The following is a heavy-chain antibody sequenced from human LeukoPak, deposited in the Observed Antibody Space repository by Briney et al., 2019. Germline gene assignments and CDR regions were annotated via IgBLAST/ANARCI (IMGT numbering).Heavy chain of an antibody. V-gene: IGHV1-8*01. D-gene: IGHD3-16*02. CDR3: ARDHYDYVWGSYRYLYYMDV. CDR2: MNPNSGNT. CDR1: GYTFTSYD. Sequence: ASVKVSCKASGYTFTSYDINWVRQATGQGLEWMGWMNPNSGNTGYAQKFQGRVTMTRNTSISTAYMELSRLRSDDTAVYYCARDHYDYVWGSYRYLYYMDVWGKGTTVTISS. J-gene: IGHJ6*03.